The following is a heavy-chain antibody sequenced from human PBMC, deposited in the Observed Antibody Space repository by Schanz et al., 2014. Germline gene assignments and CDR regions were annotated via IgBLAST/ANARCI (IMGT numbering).Heavy chain of an antibody. J-gene: IGHJ6*02. CDR3: ASDFWSGYSHYYYGLDV. CDR2: INPDSGGT. CDR1: GYTFTDHY. Sequence: QVQLVQSGPAVKKPGASVHVSCKASGYTFTDHYTHWVRQATGQGLEWMGWINPDSGGTNYAQKFQGRVTMTRDMSINTAYMELSRLRSDDSAVYYCASDFWSGYSHYYYGLDVWGQGTTVTVSS. D-gene: IGHD3-3*01. V-gene: IGHV1-2*02.